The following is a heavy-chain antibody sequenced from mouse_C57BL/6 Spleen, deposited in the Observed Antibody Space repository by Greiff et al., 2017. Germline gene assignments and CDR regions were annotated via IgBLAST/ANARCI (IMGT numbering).Heavy chain of an antibody. V-gene: IGHV5-9*01. J-gene: IGHJ3*01. CDR3: SRHGCGSRVAY. Sequence: EVKLVESGGGLVKPGGSLKLSCAASGFTFSSYTMSWVRQTPEKSLEWVATISGGGGNTDYTDSVKGRFTIARDNAKNTLYLQLSSLRSEDTALYYCSRHGCGSRVAYWGQGTLVTVSA. D-gene: IGHD1-1*01. CDR2: ISGGGGNT. CDR1: GFTFSSYT.